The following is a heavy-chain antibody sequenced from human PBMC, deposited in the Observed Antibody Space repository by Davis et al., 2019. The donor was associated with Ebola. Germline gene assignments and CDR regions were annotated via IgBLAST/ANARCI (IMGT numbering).Heavy chain of an antibody. D-gene: IGHD5-12*01. Sequence: PGGSLRLSCAASGFTFSSYGMHWVRQAPGKGLEWVAVIWYDGSNKYYADSVKGRFTISRDNSKNTLYLQMNSMRAEDTAVYYCARDPYSGYDNCYFDYWGQGTLVTVSS. V-gene: IGHV3-33*01. CDR2: IWYDGSNK. CDR3: ARDPYSGYDNCYFDY. CDR1: GFTFSSYG. J-gene: IGHJ4*02.